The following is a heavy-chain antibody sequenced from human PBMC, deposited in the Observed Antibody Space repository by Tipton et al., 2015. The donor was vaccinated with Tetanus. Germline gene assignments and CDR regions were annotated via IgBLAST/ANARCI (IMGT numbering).Heavy chain of an antibody. CDR3: AKDGCFSVGCLGSDY. J-gene: IGHJ4*02. V-gene: IGHV3-74*01. D-gene: IGHD5/OR15-5a*01. CDR2: IDSDGSSP. CDR1: GFTFSNYW. Sequence: SLRLSCAASGFTFSNYWMHWVRQAPGKGLVWVSRIDSDGSSPRYADSVKGRFTISRDNSKNTLYLQMNSLRAEDTAVYYCAKDGCFSVGCLGSDYWGQGNLVTVSS.